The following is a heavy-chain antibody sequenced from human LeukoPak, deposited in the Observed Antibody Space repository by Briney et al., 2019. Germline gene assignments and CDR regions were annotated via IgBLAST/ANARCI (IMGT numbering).Heavy chain of an antibody. V-gene: IGHV3-9*01. CDR1: GFTFDDYA. J-gene: IGHJ4*02. CDR2: ISWNSGSI. D-gene: IGHD3-3*01. CDR3: AKDSDFWSGYYRD. Sequence: PGRSLGLSCAASGFTFDDYAMHWVRQAPGKGLEWVSGISWNSGSIGYADSVKGRFTISRDNAKNSLYLQMNSLRAEDTALYYCAKDSDFWSGYYRDWGQGTLVTVSS.